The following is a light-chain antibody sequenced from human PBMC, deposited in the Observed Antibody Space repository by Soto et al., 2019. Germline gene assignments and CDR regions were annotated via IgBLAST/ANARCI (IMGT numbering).Light chain of an antibody. V-gene: IGKV1-39*01. CDR3: QQSYSTPIT. CDR1: QSISSY. Sequence: DIQITQSPSSLSASVGDRVTITCRASQSISSYLNWYQQKPGKAPKLLIYAASSLQSGVPSRFSGSGSGTDFTLTISSLQPEHFANYYCQQSYSTPITLGQGTRMEIK. J-gene: IGKJ5*01. CDR2: AAS.